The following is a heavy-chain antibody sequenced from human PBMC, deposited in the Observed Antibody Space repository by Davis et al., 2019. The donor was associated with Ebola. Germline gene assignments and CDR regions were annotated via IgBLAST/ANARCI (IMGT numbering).Heavy chain of an antibody. J-gene: IGHJ4*02. Sequence: MPSETLSLTCNVSGGSISFYYWNWIRQAPGKGLEWIGDIFYNGITNYNPSLKSRLTIPIDTSTNQFSLKLRSVTAADTAMYYCARANTGMVPPEIDSWGQGTKVTVSS. CDR2: IFYNGIT. V-gene: IGHV4-59*01. CDR3: ARANTGMVPPEIDS. CDR1: GGSISFYY. D-gene: IGHD5-18*01.